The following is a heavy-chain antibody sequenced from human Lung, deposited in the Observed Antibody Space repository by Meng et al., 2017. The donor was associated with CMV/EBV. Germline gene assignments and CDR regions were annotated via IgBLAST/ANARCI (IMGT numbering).Heavy chain of an antibody. J-gene: IGHJ6*02. CDR3: ASPYVLRNYGMDV. Sequence: ASVKVSCKASGYTFTGYYIHWVRQAPGQGLEWMGWINPNTGGTNYAQNFQGRVTMTRDTSIGAVYMELSRLRSDDTAVYYCASPYVLRNYGMDVWGQGTTVTVSS. D-gene: IGHD2-8*01. CDR2: INPNTGGT. V-gene: IGHV1-2*02. CDR1: GYTFTGYY.